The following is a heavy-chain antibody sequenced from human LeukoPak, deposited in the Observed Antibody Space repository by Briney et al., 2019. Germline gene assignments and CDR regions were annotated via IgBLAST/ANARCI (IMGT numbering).Heavy chain of an antibody. CDR3: VREGNYYDGSGYYYVYYFDY. Sequence: GGSLRLSCAASGFTFSSYSMNWVRQAPGKGLEWVSHITSSSDTIFYADSVKGRFTISRDSAKNSLYLQMNSLRAEDTAVYYCVREGNYYDGSGYYYVYYFDYWGQGALVTVSS. CDR2: ITSSSDTI. V-gene: IGHV3-48*04. J-gene: IGHJ4*02. CDR1: GFTFSSYS. D-gene: IGHD3-22*01.